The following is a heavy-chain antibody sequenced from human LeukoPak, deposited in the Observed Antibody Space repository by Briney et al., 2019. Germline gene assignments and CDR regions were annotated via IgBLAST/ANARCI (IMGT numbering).Heavy chain of an antibody. Sequence: ASVKVSCKASGYTFTSYYMHWVRQAPGQGLEWVGIINPSGGSTSYAQKFQGRVTMTRDTSTSTVYMELSSLRSEDTAVYYCARVPAARRGMDVWGQGTTVTVSS. J-gene: IGHJ6*02. CDR1: GYTFTSYY. V-gene: IGHV1-46*01. D-gene: IGHD2-2*01. CDR2: INPSGGST. CDR3: ARVPAARRGMDV.